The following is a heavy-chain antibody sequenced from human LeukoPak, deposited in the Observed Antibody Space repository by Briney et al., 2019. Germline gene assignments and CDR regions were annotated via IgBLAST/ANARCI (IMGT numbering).Heavy chain of an antibody. CDR3: AKSEHLGSYFDY. V-gene: IGHV3-9*03. D-gene: IGHD7-27*01. CDR1: RFTFTIFG. CDR2: ISWNSGSI. J-gene: IGHJ4*02. Sequence: GGSLRLSCATSRFTFTIFGINWVRQAPGKGPEWVSGISWNSGSIGYADSVKGRFTISRDNAKNSLYLQMNSLRAEDMALYYCAKSEHLGSYFDYWGQGTLVTVSS.